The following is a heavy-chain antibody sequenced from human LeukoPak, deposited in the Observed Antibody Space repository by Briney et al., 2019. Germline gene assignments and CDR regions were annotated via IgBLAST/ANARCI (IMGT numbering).Heavy chain of an antibody. CDR2: IYTSGST. V-gene: IGHV4-4*07. Sequence: SSETLSLTCTVSGGSISSYYWSWIRQPPGKGLEWIGRIYTSGSTNYNPSLKSRVTMSVDTSKNQFSLKLSSVTAADTAVYYCAREGASAYCGGDCYYYYYYYYMDVWGKGTTVTVSS. CDR1: GGSISSYY. D-gene: IGHD2-21*02. CDR3: AREGASAYCGGDCYYYYYYYYMDV. J-gene: IGHJ6*03.